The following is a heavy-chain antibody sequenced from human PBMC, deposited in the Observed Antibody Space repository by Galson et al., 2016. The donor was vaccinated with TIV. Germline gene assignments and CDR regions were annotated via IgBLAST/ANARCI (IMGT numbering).Heavy chain of an antibody. CDR2: TNWKGNSV. CDR1: GFTFDDYA. V-gene: IGHV3-9*01. J-gene: IGHJ6*02. D-gene: IGHD5-18*01. CDR3: AKDSRPDASMDYFYYSGMDG. Sequence: SLRLSCAASGFTFDDYAMHWVRQAPGKGLEWVSSTNWKGNSVDYADSVRGRFTISRDNAKKSLYLQMNSLRPEDTALYYCAKDSRPDASMDYFYYSGMDGWGQGTAVTVSS.